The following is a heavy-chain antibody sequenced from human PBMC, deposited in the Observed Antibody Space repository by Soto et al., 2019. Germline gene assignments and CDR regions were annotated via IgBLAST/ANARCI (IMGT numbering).Heavy chain of an antibody. CDR3: ARHGDSSGYYLNYYYGMDV. J-gene: IGHJ6*02. Sequence: EVQLVQSGAEVKKPGESLKISCKGSGYSFTSYWIGWVRQMPGKGLEWMGIIYPGDSDTRYSPSFQGQATISADKSISTAYLQWSSLKASDTAMYYCARHGDSSGYYLNYYYGMDVWGQGTTVTVSS. CDR2: IYPGDSDT. V-gene: IGHV5-51*01. D-gene: IGHD3-22*01. CDR1: GYSFTSYW.